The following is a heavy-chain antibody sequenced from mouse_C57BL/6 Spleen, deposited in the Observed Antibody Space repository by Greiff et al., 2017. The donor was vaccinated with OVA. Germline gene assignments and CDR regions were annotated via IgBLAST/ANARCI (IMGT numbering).Heavy chain of an antibody. CDR1: GFTFSDYG. Sequence: EVHLVESGGGLVKPGGSLKLSCAASGFTFSDYGMHWVRQAPEKGLEWVAYISSGSSTIYYADTVKGRFTISTDNATNTLFLQMTSLGSEDTAMYYCAREGYDLDYWGQGTTLTVSS. D-gene: IGHD2-3*01. CDR2: ISSGSSTI. V-gene: IGHV5-17*01. CDR3: AREGYDLDY. J-gene: IGHJ2*01.